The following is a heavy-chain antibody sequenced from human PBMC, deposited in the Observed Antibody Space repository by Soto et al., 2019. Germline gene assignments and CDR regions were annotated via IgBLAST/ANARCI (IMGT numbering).Heavy chain of an antibody. CDR3: ARESHYYNGGATRGVFDY. V-gene: IGHV4-30-2*01. D-gene: IGHD3-10*01. Sequence: QLQLQESGSGLVKPSQTLSLTCAVSGGSISSGGYSWSWIRQPPGKGLEWIGYIYHSGSTYYNPSLKSRVTISVDRSKNQFSLKLSSVTAADTAVYYCARESHYYNGGATRGVFDYWGQGTLVTVSS. CDR2: IYHSGST. J-gene: IGHJ4*02. CDR1: GGSISSGGYS.